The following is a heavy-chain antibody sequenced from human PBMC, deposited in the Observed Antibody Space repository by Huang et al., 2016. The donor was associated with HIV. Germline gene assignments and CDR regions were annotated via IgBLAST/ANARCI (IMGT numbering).Heavy chain of an antibody. CDR2: IYYKGST. CDR3: ARHREGPVAYYSGWGSHLNYMDV. J-gene: IGHJ6*03. D-gene: IGHD3-10*01. V-gene: IGHV4-39*01. CDR1: GGSIRSGDYH. Sequence: QLLLQESGPGLVKPSEALALTCAVSGGSIRSGDYHWGWCGSIYYKGSTHYSPSLKRRVTIAVDTSKNLFFLNLTSMTAADTAVYYCARHREGPVAYYSGWGSHLNYMDVWGRGRTVVVSS.